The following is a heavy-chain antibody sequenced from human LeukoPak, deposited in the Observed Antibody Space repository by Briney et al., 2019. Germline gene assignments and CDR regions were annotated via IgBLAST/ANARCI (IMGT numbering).Heavy chain of an antibody. J-gene: IGHJ1*01. D-gene: IGHD3-16*01. CDR2: IYYRGRT. Sequence: NTSQTLSLTCTVSGGSLSSYYWSWIRQHPGKGLEWIGYIYYRGRTKYNPSLQSRVTISVDTSRNQFSLRLSSVTAADTAVYYCARQSDDLGYFQHWGQGTLVTVSS. V-gene: IGHV4-59*08. CDR3: ARQSDDLGYFQH. CDR1: GGSLSSYY.